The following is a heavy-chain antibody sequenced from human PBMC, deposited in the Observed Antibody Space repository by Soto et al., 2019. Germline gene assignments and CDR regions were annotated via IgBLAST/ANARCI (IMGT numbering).Heavy chain of an antibody. CDR1: GYSFTGYT. J-gene: IGHJ4*02. CDR2: INPNGGSP. CDR3: AKDSSNWSFDY. Sequence: GASVKVSCKTSGYSFTGYTMHWVRQAPGQGLEWMGIINPNGGSPTYAQKFQDGVTMTRDTSTSTYYMELTTLRADDTAVYYCAKDSSNWSFDYWGQGTLVTVSS. V-gene: IGHV1-46*01. D-gene: IGHD6-13*01.